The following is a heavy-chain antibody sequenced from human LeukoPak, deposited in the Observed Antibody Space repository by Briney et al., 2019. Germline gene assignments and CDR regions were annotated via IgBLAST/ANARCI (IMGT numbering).Heavy chain of an antibody. CDR2: LNPNSGDT. J-gene: IGHJ3*02. Sequence: AASVKVSCKASGYTFTDYYMHWVRQAPGQGLEWMGRLNPNSGDTDYAQNFRGRVTMTRDTSITTAYMELRRLTSDDTAVYYYARDRGTTYASDIWGQGTMVTVSS. CDR3: ARDRGTTYASDI. CDR1: GYTFTDYY. D-gene: IGHD4-11*01. V-gene: IGHV1-2*06.